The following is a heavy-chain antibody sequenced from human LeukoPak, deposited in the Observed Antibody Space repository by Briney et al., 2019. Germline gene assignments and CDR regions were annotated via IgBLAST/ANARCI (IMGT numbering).Heavy chain of an antibody. D-gene: IGHD3-10*01. CDR2: ISAYNGNT. CDR1: GYTFTSYG. V-gene: IGHV1-18*01. J-gene: IGHJ4*02. CDR3: ASRYGSGSYYNEPEDY. Sequence: GASVKVSCKASGYTFTSYGISWVRQAPGQGLEWMGWISAYNGNTNYAQKLQGRVTMTTDTSTSTAYMELRSLRSDDTAVYYCASRYGSGSYYNEPEDYWGQGTLVTVSS.